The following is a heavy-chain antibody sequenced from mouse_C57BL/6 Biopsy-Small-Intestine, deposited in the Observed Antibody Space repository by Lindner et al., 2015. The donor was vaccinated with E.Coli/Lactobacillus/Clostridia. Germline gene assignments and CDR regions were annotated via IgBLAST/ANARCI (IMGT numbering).Heavy chain of an antibody. CDR1: GYTFTDYN. V-gene: IGHV1-22*01. J-gene: IGHJ3*01. Sequence: EVQLQEYGPELVKPGASVKMSCKASGYTFTDYNVHWVKQSHGKGLEWIGYINPNNGGTSYNQKFKGKATLTVNKSSSTAYMELRSLTSEDSAVYYCARFGQLRLPWFAYWGQGTLVTVSA. D-gene: IGHD3-2*02. CDR3: ARFGQLRLPWFAY. CDR2: INPNNGGT.